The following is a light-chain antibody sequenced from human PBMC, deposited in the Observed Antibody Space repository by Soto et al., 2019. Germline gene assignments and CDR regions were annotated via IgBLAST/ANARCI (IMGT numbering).Light chain of an antibody. CDR3: CSYAGSYTYV. CDR2: DVS. CDR1: SSDVGGYNY. Sequence: QSALTQPRSVSGSPGQSVTISCTGTSSDVGGYNYVSWYHQHPGKAPKLMIYDVSKRPSGVPDRFSGSKSGNTASLTISGLQAEDDADYYCCSYAGSYTYVFGTGTKVTVL. V-gene: IGLV2-11*01. J-gene: IGLJ1*01.